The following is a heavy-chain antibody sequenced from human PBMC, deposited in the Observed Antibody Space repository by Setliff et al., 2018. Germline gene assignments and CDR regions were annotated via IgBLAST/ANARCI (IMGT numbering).Heavy chain of an antibody. V-gene: IGHV3-23*01. D-gene: IGHD2-15*01. CDR2: IRSKGYGGST. Sequence: GGSLRLSCTASGFTFGDYAMSWVRQAPGKGLEWVGFIRSKGYGGSTYYADPVKGRFTISRDNSKNTLYLQMNSLRAEDTAVYYCVKDRYCSDASCSPDYFDYWGQGTLVTVSS. CDR1: GFTFGDYA. CDR3: VKDRYCSDASCSPDYFDY. J-gene: IGHJ4*02.